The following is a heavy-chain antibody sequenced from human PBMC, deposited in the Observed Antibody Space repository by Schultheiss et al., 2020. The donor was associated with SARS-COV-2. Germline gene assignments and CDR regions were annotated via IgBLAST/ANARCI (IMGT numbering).Heavy chain of an antibody. CDR3: ARRTEVLNAFDI. D-gene: IGHD1-1*01. J-gene: IGHJ3*02. CDR1: GFSLNTIGMC. V-gene: IGHV2-70*01. CDR2: IDWDDGK. Sequence: SGPTLVKPSQTLTLTCTFSGFSLNTIGMCVSWIRQPPGRALEWLALIDWDDGKYYSTSLKTRLTISKDTSKTQVVLTMANMDPVDTATYYCARRTEVLNAFDIWGQGTMVTVSS.